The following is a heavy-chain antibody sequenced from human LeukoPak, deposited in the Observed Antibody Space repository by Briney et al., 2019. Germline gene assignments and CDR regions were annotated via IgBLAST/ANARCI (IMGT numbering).Heavy chain of an antibody. J-gene: IGHJ4*02. D-gene: IGHD3-22*01. V-gene: IGHV4-59*01. CDR3: ARGRGERLSGYTDY. Sequence: PSETLSLTCTVSGGSISSYYWSWIRQPPGKGLEGIGYIYYSGSTNYNPSLTSRVTISVDTSKNQFSLKLSSVTAADTAVYYCARGRGERLSGYTDYWGQGTLVTVSS. CDR2: IYYSGST. CDR1: GGSISSYY.